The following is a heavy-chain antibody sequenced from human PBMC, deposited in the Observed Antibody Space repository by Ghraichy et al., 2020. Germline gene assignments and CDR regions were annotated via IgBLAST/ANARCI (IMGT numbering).Heavy chain of an antibody. D-gene: IGHD2-2*02. J-gene: IGHJ5*02. CDR3: ARDPLYCSSTSCYTRRGLNWFDP. CDR1: GYTFTGYY. Sequence: ASVKVSCKASGYTFTGYYMHWVRQAPGQGLEWMGWINPNSGGTNYAQKFQGRVTMTRDTSISTAYMELSRLRSDDTAVYYCARDPLYCSSTSCYTRRGLNWFDPWGQGTLVTVSS. CDR2: INPNSGGT. V-gene: IGHV1-2*02.